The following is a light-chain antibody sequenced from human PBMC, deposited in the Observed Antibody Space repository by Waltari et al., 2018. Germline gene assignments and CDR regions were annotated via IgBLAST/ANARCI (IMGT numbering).Light chain of an antibody. Sequence: DIQLTQSPSSVSASVGDRVTITCRASQTISRFLNWYQQEPGKAPKLLIYTASTLQSGVPERFSGSGSGTDFTLTISSLQSEDFATYYCQQSYGTPRTFGQGTKVEIK. J-gene: IGKJ1*01. CDR3: QQSYGTPRT. CDR2: TAS. CDR1: QTISRF. V-gene: IGKV1-39*01.